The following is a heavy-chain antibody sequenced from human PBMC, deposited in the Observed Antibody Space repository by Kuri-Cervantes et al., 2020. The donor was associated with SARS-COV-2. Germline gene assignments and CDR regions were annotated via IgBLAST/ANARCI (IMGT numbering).Heavy chain of an antibody. D-gene: IGHD7-27*01. CDR3: ARRPGDPRLRHAFDI. V-gene: IGHV4-34*01. Sequence: SETLSLTCAFYGESFSGYYWNWIRQSPGKGLQWIGEVNHRGSTNYNPSLKSRVTISVDTSSKQFSLNLSSVTAADTAVYYCARRPGDPRLRHAFDIWGQGTMVTVSS. J-gene: IGHJ3*02. CDR2: VNHRGST. CDR1: GESFSGYY.